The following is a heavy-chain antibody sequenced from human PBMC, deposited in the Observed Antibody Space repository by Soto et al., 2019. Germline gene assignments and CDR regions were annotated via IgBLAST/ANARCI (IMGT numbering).Heavy chain of an antibody. V-gene: IGHV1-18*01. CDR2: ISAYNGNT. CDR3: ARFSWLKSPDAFDI. J-gene: IGHJ3*02. Sequence: GASVKVSCKASGYTFTSYGISWVRQAPGQGLEWMGWISAYNGNTNYAQKLQGRVTMTTDTSTSTAYMELRSLRSDDTAVYYCARFSWLKSPDAFDIWGQGTMVTVSS. CDR1: GYTFTSYG. D-gene: IGHD3-9*01.